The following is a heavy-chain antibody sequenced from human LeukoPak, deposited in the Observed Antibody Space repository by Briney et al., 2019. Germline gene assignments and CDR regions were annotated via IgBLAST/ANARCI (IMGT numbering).Heavy chain of an antibody. J-gene: IGHJ4*02. V-gene: IGHV3-49*04. CDR2: IRSKGYGGTT. D-gene: IGHD5-18*01. CDR1: GFTFGDYA. Sequence: QPGRSLRLSCTGSGFTFGDYAMSWVRQAPGKGLEWVGFIRSKGYGGTTEYAASVKGRFTVSRDDFKSVAYLQMNSLITEDTAVYYCTRDVRHSYGPPSDYWGQGTLVIVSS. CDR3: TRDVRHSYGPPSDY.